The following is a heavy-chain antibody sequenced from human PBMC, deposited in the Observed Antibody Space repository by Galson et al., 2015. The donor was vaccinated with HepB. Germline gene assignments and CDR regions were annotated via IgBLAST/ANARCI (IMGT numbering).Heavy chain of an antibody. Sequence: SLRLSCAASGFSFDTYALHWVRQAPGKGLEWVAAISYDGSKKFYLDSVKGRFTISRDNSKNTLYLQMNSLTGDDTAVYFCARDRNQWLFEVFQHWGQGTLVTVSA. V-gene: IGHV3-30*04. D-gene: IGHD6-19*01. CDR3: ARDRNQWLFEVFQH. CDR2: ISYDGSKK. J-gene: IGHJ1*01. CDR1: GFSFDTYA.